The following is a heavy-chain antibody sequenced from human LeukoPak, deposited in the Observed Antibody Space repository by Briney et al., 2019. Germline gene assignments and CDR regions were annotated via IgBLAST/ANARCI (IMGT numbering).Heavy chain of an antibody. CDR3: AKARYSSGWYVFDY. CDR1: GFTFSSYV. J-gene: IGHJ4*02. V-gene: IGHV3-23*01. CDR2: VTTSGGTT. D-gene: IGHD6-19*01. Sequence: GGSLRLSCAASGFTFSSYVITWVRQAPGKGLEWVSTVTTSGGTTYYADSVKGRFTISRDNSMNTLYLQMNSLRAEDTAVYYCAKARYSSGWYVFDYWGQGTLVTVSS.